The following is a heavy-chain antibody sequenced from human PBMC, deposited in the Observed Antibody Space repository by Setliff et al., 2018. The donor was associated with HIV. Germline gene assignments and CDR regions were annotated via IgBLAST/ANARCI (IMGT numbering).Heavy chain of an antibody. Sequence: GASVKVSCKPSAYSFTSYDINWVRQATGQGLEWMGWLNPNSHNKGYEQKFQGRVAMAWDTSISTAYMVLSNLKSEDTAVYYCATARREYYDRGRRSHYYIDFWGKGTTVTVSS. CDR3: ATARREYYDRGRRSHYYIDF. CDR2: LNPNSHNK. D-gene: IGHD3-22*01. CDR1: AYSFTSYD. V-gene: IGHV1-8*01. J-gene: IGHJ6*03.